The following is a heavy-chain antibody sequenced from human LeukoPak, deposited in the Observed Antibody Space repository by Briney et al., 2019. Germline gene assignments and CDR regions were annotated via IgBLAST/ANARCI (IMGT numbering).Heavy chain of an antibody. J-gene: IGHJ4*02. CDR2: IYYSGST. V-gene: IGHV4-30-4*08. CDR3: AREGSGIY. Sequence: SETLSLTCTVSGGSISSGSYYWSWIRQPPGKGLEWIGYIYYSGSTFYNPSLKSRVTISVDTSKNQFSLKLSSVTAADTAVYYCAREGSGIYWGQGALVTVSS. D-gene: IGHD2-15*01. CDR1: GGSISSGSYY.